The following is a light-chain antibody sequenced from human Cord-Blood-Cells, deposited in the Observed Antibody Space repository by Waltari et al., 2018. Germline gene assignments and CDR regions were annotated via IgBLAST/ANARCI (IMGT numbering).Light chain of an antibody. CDR3: QAWDSSTVV. CDR1: KLGDKY. V-gene: IGLV3-1*01. J-gene: IGLJ2*01. CDR2: QDS. Sequence: SYELTQPPSVSVSPGQTASITCPGDKLGDKYARWYQQKPGQSPVLVIYQDSRGPSGIPERFSGSNSGNTATLTISGTQAMDEADYYCQAWDSSTVVFGGGTKLTVL.